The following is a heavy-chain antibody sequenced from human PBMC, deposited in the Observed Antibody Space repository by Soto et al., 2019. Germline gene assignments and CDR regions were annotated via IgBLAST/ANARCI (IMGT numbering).Heavy chain of an antibody. Sequence: QVQLVQYGAEVKKPGSSVKVSCKASGGTFSNYALISWVRQAPGQGLEWMGGIIPIDATVNYAQKFQGRITITADESTTTAYMDLGSLRSEDTAVYYCARDLLVFGYTYGDVWGQGTTVTVSS. CDR3: ARDLLVFGYTYGDV. V-gene: IGHV1-69*12. CDR1: GGTFSNYA. J-gene: IGHJ6*01. CDR2: IIPIDATV. D-gene: IGHD3-10*02.